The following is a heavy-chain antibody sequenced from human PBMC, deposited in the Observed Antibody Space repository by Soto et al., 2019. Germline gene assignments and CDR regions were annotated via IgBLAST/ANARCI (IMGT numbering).Heavy chain of an antibody. CDR2: INHSGST. Sequence: PSETLSLTCAVYGGSFSGYYWSWIRQPPGKGLEWIGEINHSGSTNYNPSLKSRVTISVDTSKNQFSLKLSSVTAADTAVYYCARACQQQLVHWFDPWGQGTLVTVSS. J-gene: IGHJ5*02. CDR3: ARACQQQLVHWFDP. D-gene: IGHD6-13*01. V-gene: IGHV4-34*01. CDR1: GGSFSGYY.